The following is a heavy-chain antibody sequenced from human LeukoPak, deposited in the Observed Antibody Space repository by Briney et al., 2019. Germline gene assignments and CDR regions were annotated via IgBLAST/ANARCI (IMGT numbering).Heavy chain of an antibody. D-gene: IGHD4-23*01. Sequence: GGSLRLSCTTSGFIFAKYAMAWVRQSPGKGLEWVSTISASGADTYYADSVRGRFTISRDNSRNALYLQLSRLRVDDTAFYYCPKPLLTPGNWGPGTLVTVSS. CDR3: PKPLLTPGN. CDR1: GFIFAKYA. CDR2: ISASGADT. V-gene: IGHV3-23*01. J-gene: IGHJ4*02.